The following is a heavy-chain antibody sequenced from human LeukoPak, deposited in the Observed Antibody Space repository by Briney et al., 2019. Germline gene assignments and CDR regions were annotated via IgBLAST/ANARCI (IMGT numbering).Heavy chain of an antibody. CDR2: VYPGDSDT. Sequence: GASLKISCKGSGYSFTSYWIGWVRQMPGKGLEWMGIVYPGDSDTRYSPSFQGQVTISADKSISTAYLQWSSLKASDTAMYYCARSPVVAARGYYFDYWGQGTLVTVSS. D-gene: IGHD2-15*01. V-gene: IGHV5-51*01. J-gene: IGHJ4*02. CDR1: GYSFTSYW. CDR3: ARSPVVAARGYYFDY.